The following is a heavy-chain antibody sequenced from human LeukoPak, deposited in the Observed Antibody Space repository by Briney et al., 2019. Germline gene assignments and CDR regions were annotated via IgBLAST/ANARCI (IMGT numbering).Heavy chain of an antibody. V-gene: IGHV4-4*07. D-gene: IGHD3-22*01. CDR2: IYTSGST. CDR3: ARDNYYDSSGLTGVYYYYYMDV. J-gene: IGHJ6*03. Sequence: SETLSLTCTVSGGSISSYYWSWIRQPAGKGLEWIGRIYTSGSTNYNPSLKSRVTISVDTSKNQFSLKLSSVTAADTAVYYRARDNYYDSSGLTGVYYYYYMDVWGKGTTVTISS. CDR1: GGSISSYY.